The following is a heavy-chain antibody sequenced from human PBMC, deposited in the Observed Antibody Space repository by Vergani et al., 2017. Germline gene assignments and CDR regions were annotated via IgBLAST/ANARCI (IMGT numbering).Heavy chain of an antibody. J-gene: IGHJ4*02. CDR3: AKGDSYYDILTGYYNDLNIDY. Sequence: QVQLVESGGGVVQPGRSLRLSCAASGFTFSSYGMHWVRQAPGKGLEWVAVISYDGSNKYYADSVKGRFTISRDNSKNTLYLQMNSLRAEDTAVYYCAKGDSYYDILTGYYNDLNIDYWGQGTLVTVSS. V-gene: IGHV3-30*18. D-gene: IGHD3-9*01. CDR2: ISYDGSNK. CDR1: GFTFSSYG.